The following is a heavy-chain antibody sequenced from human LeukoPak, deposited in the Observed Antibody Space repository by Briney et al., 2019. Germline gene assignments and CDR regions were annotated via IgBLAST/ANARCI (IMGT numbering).Heavy chain of an antibody. J-gene: IGHJ4*02. CDR1: GFTFSRYW. CDR2: INEDGGAK. V-gene: IGHV3-7*01. Sequence: PGGSLRLSGAASGFTFSRYWMSWVRQAPGKGLGWGANINEDGGAKYYVDSVKGRFTISRDNAKNSQYLQMNTLRVEDTAVYYCARRAGGYSQPYDYWGQGSMVSVSS. CDR3: ARRAGGYSQPYDY. D-gene: IGHD4-23*01.